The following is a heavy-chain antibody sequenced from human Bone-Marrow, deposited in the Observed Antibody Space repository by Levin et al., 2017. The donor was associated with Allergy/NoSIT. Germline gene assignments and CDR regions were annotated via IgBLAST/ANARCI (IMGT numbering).Heavy chain of an antibody. J-gene: IGHJ4*01. Sequence: GESLKISCAASGFIFSETWMNWVRQAPGKGLEWVASIKEDGSQKYYVDSVKGRVTISRDNAKNSLYLQVNNLRADDTAVYYCATDKCWFTLEYCGHGTLVTVSS. D-gene: IGHD3-10*01. CDR3: ATDKCWFTLEY. CDR1: GFIFSETW. CDR2: IKEDGSQK. V-gene: IGHV3-7*01.